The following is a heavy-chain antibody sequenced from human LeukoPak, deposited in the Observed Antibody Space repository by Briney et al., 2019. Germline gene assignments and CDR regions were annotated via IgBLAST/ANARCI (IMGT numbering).Heavy chain of an antibody. CDR3: ARRRTGILSP. D-gene: IGHD3-9*01. J-gene: IGHJ5*02. CDR1: GFTFSNYW. CDR2: ISSDGSSA. V-gene: IGHV3-74*01. Sequence: PGGSLRLSCAASGFTFSNYWMHWVRQGPGKGLVWVSRISSDGSSARYADSVKGRFTISRDNAKNSLYLQMNSLRAEDTAIYYCARRRTGILSPWGQGTLVTVSS.